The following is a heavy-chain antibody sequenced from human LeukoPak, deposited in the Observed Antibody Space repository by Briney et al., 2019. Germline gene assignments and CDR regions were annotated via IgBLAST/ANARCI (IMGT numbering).Heavy chain of an antibody. J-gene: IGHJ4*02. Sequence: SQTLSLTCIVSGGSISSGGYFWSWIRQPPGKGLEWIGEINHSGSTNYNPSLKSRVTISVDTSKNQFSLKLSSVTAADTAVYYCARGNYYDNSSYWAKWGQGTLVTVSS. CDR1: GGSISSGGYF. V-gene: IGHV4-30-2*01. CDR3: ARGNYYDNSSYWAK. CDR2: INHSGST. D-gene: IGHD3-22*01.